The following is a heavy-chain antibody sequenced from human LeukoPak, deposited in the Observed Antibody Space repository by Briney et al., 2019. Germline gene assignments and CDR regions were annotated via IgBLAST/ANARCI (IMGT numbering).Heavy chain of an antibody. J-gene: IGHJ4*02. CDR1: GGTFSSYA. CDR3: ARGYCSGTSCYSRQAYYFDY. Sequence: ASVKVSCKASGGTFSSYAISWVRQAPGQGLEWMGGIIPIFGTANYAQKFQGRVTITADESTSTAYMELSSLRSEDTAVYYCARGYCSGTSCYSRQAYYFDYWGQGTLVTVSS. V-gene: IGHV1-69*13. CDR2: IIPIFGTA. D-gene: IGHD2-2*02.